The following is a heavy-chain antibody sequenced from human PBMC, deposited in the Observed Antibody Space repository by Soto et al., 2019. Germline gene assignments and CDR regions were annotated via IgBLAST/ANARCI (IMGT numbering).Heavy chain of an antibody. Sequence: ASVKVSCKASGYTFTSYAMHWVRQAPGQRLEWMGWINAGNGNTKYSQKFQGRVIITRDTSASTAYMELSSLRSEDTAVYYCARGYCSSTSCPNDAFDIWGQGTMVTVSS. CDR3: ARGYCSSTSCPNDAFDI. J-gene: IGHJ3*02. D-gene: IGHD2-2*01. CDR1: GYTFTSYA. CDR2: INAGNGNT. V-gene: IGHV1-3*01.